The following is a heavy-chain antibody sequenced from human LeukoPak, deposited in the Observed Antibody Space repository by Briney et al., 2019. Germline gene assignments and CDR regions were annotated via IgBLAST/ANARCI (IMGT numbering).Heavy chain of an antibody. J-gene: IGHJ4*02. CDR2: ISSSSSYI. CDR1: GFTFSSYS. Sequence: GGSLRLSCAASGFTFSSYSMNWVRQAPGKGLEWVSSISSSSSYIYYADSVKGRFTISRDNAKNSLYLQMNSLRAEDTAVYYCARDQNVVVPAAMVTIFDYWGQGTLVAVSS. V-gene: IGHV3-21*01. D-gene: IGHD2-2*01. CDR3: ARDQNVVVPAAMVTIFDY.